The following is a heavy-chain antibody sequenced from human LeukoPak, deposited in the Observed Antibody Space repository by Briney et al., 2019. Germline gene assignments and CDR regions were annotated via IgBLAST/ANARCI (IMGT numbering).Heavy chain of an antibody. CDR2: IYYSGST. CDR3: ARVVTMIVVVTNNWFDP. D-gene: IGHD3-22*01. Sequence: PSETLSLTCSVSGGSISRTGYYWGWVRQPPGKGLEWIGSIYYSGSTYYNPSLKSRVTMSVDTSKNQFSLKLSSVTAADTAVYYCARVVTMIVVVTNNWFDPWGQGTLVTVSS. V-gene: IGHV4-39*07. J-gene: IGHJ5*02. CDR1: GGSISRTGYY.